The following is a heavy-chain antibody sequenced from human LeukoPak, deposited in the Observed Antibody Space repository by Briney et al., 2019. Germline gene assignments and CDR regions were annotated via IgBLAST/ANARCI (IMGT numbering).Heavy chain of an antibody. CDR1: GYTFTSYD. J-gene: IGHJ4*01. Sequence: ASVKVSCKASGYTFTSYDINWVRQATGQGLEWMGWMNPDSANTGYAQKFQGRVTMTGNTSISTAYMELGSLRSEDTAVYYCARGLRGYSYGYLTSFDYWGQGTLVTVSS. CDR2: MNPDSANT. CDR3: ARGLRGYSYGYLTSFDY. V-gene: IGHV1-8*01. D-gene: IGHD5-18*01.